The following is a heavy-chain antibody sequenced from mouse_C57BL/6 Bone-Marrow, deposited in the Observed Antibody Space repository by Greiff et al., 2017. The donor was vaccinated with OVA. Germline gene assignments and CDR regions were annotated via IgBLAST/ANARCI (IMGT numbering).Heavy chain of an antibody. CDR2: IYPGDGDT. D-gene: IGHD2-3*01. Sequence: VQLQQSGPELVKPGASVKISCKASGYAFSSSWMNWVKQRPGKGLEWIGRIYPGDGDTNYNGKFKGKATLTADKSSSTAYMQLSSLTSEDSAVYFCARHEVGYYASYFDYWGQGTTLTVSS. V-gene: IGHV1-82*01. J-gene: IGHJ2*01. CDR3: ARHEVGYYASYFDY. CDR1: GYAFSSSW.